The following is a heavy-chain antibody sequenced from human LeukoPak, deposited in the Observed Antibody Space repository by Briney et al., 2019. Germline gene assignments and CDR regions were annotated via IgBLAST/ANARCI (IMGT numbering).Heavy chain of an antibody. V-gene: IGHV1-3*01. CDR2: INAGNGNT. D-gene: IGHD6-13*01. J-gene: IGHJ4*02. CDR3: ARGDRIAAPFGY. Sequence: ASVKVSCKASGYTFTSYAMHWVRQAPGQRLEWMGWINAGNGNTKYSQKFQGRVTITRDTSISTAYMELSRLRSDDTAVYYCARGDRIAAPFGYWGQGTLVTVSS. CDR1: GYTFTSYA.